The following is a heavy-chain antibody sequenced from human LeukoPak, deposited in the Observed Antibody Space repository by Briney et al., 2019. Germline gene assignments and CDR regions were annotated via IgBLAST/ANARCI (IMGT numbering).Heavy chain of an antibody. J-gene: IGHJ4*02. V-gene: IGHV4-61*02. CDR2: VETSGST. CDR3: AGGDYDILSGYSSVDF. CDR1: GGSINSDTYY. Sequence: SQTLSLTCTVSGGSINSDTYYWSRIRQPAGKGLEGIGRVETSGSTNYNPSLKSRVSTSVDTSNNQFSLKLSSLTAADTAVYYCAGGDYDILSGYSSVDFWGQGTLVTVSS. D-gene: IGHD3-9*01.